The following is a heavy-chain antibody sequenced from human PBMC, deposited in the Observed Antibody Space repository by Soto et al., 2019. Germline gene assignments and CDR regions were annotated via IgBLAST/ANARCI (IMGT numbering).Heavy chain of an antibody. D-gene: IGHD3-22*01. V-gene: IGHV3-64D*06. J-gene: IGHJ5*02. Sequence: PGGSLRLSCSASGFTFSSYAMHWVRQAPGKGLEYVSAISGNGGSTYYADSVKGRFTISRDNSKNTLYLQMSSLRAEDTAVYYCVKEGYYYDSSGYYYGWFDPWGQGT. CDR2: ISGNGGST. CDR3: VKEGYYYDSSGYYYGWFDP. CDR1: GFTFSSYA.